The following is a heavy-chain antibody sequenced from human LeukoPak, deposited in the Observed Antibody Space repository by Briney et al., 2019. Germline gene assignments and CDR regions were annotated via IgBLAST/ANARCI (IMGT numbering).Heavy chain of an antibody. CDR1: GYTFTSYD. D-gene: IGHD1-26*01. CDR2: MNPNSGNT. V-gene: IGHV1-8*01. CDR3: ARVVWGELLRDY. Sequence: ASVKVSCKASGYTFTSYDINWVRQATGQGLEWMGWMNPNSGNTGYAQKFQGRVTMTRNTSISTAYMELSSLRSEDTAVYYCARVVWGELLRDYWGQGTLVTVSS. J-gene: IGHJ4*02.